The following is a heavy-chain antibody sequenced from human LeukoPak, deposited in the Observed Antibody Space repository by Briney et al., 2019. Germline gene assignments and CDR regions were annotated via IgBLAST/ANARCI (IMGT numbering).Heavy chain of an antibody. Sequence: PGGSLRLSCAASGFTVSSKYMSWVRQAPGKGLEWVSVIYSGGSTYYSDSVKGPFTISRDNSKNTLYLQMNSLRAEDTAVYYCARGCSSTSCYGFDYWGQGTLVTVSS. CDR2: IYSGGST. J-gene: IGHJ4*02. V-gene: IGHV3-53*01. CDR3: ARGCSSTSCYGFDY. D-gene: IGHD2-2*01. CDR1: GFTVSSKY.